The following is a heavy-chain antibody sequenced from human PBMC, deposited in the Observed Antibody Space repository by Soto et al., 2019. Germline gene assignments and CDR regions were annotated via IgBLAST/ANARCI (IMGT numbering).Heavy chain of an antibody. Sequence: QVQLQESGPGLVKPSQTLSLICTVSGGSINSGGYYWNWIRQHPGKGLEWIGYIFYSGSTYYNTFLRSRVTISADTSENQFSLNLSSVTAADTAVYFCARVYRQSGYSSSWVFDYWGQGTLVNVSS. V-gene: IGHV4-31*03. CDR1: GGSINSGGYY. J-gene: IGHJ4*02. CDR2: IFYSGST. CDR3: ARVYRQSGYSSSWVFDY. D-gene: IGHD6-13*01.